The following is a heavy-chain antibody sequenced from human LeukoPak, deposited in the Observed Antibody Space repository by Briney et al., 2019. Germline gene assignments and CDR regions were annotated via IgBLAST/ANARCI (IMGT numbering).Heavy chain of an antibody. CDR1: GFTFGDYA. D-gene: IGHD5-12*01. Sequence: SLRLSCAASGFTFGDYAMHWVRQAPGKGLEWVSGISWNSGSIVYADSVKGRFTISRDNAKNSLYLQMNSLRVEDTALYYCTRTSGYPRNWFDPWGQGTLVTVSS. CDR3: TRTSGYPRNWFDP. CDR2: ISWNSGSI. J-gene: IGHJ5*02. V-gene: IGHV3-9*01.